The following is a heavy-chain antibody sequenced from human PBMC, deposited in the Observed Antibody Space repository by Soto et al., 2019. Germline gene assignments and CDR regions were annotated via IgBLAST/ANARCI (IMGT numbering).Heavy chain of an antibody. D-gene: IGHD2-2*01. CDR2: IDPSDSYT. V-gene: IGHV5-10-1*01. CDR1: GYSFTSYW. Sequence: GESLEICCKGSGYSFTSYWISWVRPMPGKGLEWMGRIDPSDSYTNYSPTFQGHVDISADKSISTAYMQWSSLKASNTAMYDCARIVFVPAARKHYYYYYGMDVWGQGTTVTVSS. CDR3: ARIVFVPAARKHYYYYYGMDV. J-gene: IGHJ6*02.